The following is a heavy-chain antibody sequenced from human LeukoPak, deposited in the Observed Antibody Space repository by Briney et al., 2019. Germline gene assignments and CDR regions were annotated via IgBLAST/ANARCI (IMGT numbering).Heavy chain of an antibody. J-gene: IGHJ4*02. CDR3: ATTHYSGSYDY. D-gene: IGHD1-26*01. CDR2: IYYSGST. CDR1: GGSISNYY. V-gene: IGHV4-59*01. Sequence: SETLSLTCTVSGGSISNYYWSWIRQPPGKGLEWIGYIYYSGSTNYNPSLKSRVTISVDTSKNQFSLKLSSVTAADTAVYYCATTHYSGSYDYWGQGTLVTVSS.